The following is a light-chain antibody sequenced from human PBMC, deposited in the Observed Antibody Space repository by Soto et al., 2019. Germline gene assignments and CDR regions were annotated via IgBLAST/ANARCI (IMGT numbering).Light chain of an antibody. V-gene: IGLV1-44*01. CDR1: SSNIGSNT. CDR2: GNS. CDR3: AAWDDSLNGVV. J-gene: IGLJ2*01. Sequence: QSVLTQPPSASGTPGQRVTISCSGSSSNIGSNTVNWYQQFTGTAPKLLIYGNSQRPSGVPDRFSGSKSGTSASLAISGLQSEDEADYYCAAWDDSLNGVVFGGGTKLTVL.